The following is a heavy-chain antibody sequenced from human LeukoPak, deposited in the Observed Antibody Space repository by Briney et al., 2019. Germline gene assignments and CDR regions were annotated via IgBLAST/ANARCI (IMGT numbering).Heavy chain of an antibody. Sequence: SETLSLTCTVSGGSISSYCWSWIRQPPGKGLEWIGYIYYSGSTNYNPSLKSRVTISVDTSKNQFSLKLSSVTAADTAVYYCARTRSDCSGGSCYSFFDYWGQGTLVTVSS. J-gene: IGHJ4*02. CDR2: IYYSGST. CDR3: ARTRSDCSGGSCYSFFDY. V-gene: IGHV4-59*01. D-gene: IGHD2-15*01. CDR1: GGSISSYC.